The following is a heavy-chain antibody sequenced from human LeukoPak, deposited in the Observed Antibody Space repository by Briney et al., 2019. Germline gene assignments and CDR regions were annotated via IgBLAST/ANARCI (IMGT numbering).Heavy chain of an antibody. J-gene: IGHJ4*02. Sequence: GGSLRLSCAASGFTFSSYGMHWVRQAPGKGLEWVAFIRYDGSNKYYADSVKGRFTISRDNSKNTLYLQMNSLRAEDTAVYYCAKDRSFWNDLRLGDYWGQGTLVTVSS. CDR1: GFTFSSYG. CDR2: IRYDGSNK. V-gene: IGHV3-30*02. CDR3: AKDRSFWNDLRLGDY. D-gene: IGHD1-1*01.